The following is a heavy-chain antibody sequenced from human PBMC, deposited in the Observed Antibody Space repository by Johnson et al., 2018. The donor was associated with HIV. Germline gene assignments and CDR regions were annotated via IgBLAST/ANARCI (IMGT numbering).Heavy chain of an antibody. V-gene: IGHV3-30*04. Sequence: QVQLVESGGGVVQPGRSLRLSCAASGFTFSSYAMHWVRQAPGKGLAWVAVISYDGSNRDSADSVRGRFTISRANSRNTLFLQMKSLSTEDTAVYYCAREEDGYSSSWYGSTFDVWGQGTMVTVSS. CDR3: AREEDGYSSSWYGSTFDV. D-gene: IGHD6-13*01. CDR2: ISYDGSNR. CDR1: GFTFSSYA. J-gene: IGHJ3*01.